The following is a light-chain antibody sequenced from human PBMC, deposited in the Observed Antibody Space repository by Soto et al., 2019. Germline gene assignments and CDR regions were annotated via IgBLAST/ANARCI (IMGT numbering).Light chain of an antibody. CDR3: QQRSSWIT. J-gene: IGKJ5*01. CDR2: DAS. CDR1: QSISSS. V-gene: IGKV3-11*01. Sequence: IVLTQSPTTLSLWPGETAVLSCRASQSISSSLSWYQQRPGHAPRLLIYDASNRAPGIPARFSGSGSGTVFTLTISSLEPEDFALYYCQQRSSWITFGQGTRLEIE.